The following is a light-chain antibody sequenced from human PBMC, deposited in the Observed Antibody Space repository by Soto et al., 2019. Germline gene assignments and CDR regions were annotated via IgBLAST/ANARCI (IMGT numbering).Light chain of an antibody. Sequence: DIQMTQSPSSLSASVGDRVTISCRASQGIGNFLAWYQQKPGTVPKLLIYAASILQSGVPSRFSGSGSGTDFALTITSLQPEDFAIYYCQQSFITPRSFGQGTKVDIK. CDR2: AAS. J-gene: IGKJ1*01. CDR3: QQSFITPRS. V-gene: IGKV1-27*01. CDR1: QGIGNF.